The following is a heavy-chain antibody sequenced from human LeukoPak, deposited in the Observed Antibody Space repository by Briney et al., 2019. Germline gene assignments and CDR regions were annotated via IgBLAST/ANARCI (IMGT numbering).Heavy chain of an antibody. CDR2: ISHDGSNK. V-gene: IGHV3-30-3*01. D-gene: IGHD6-19*01. J-gene: IGHJ4*02. CDR1: GFTFSSYA. CDR3: ATPYTSGWSLYFDN. Sequence: GSLRLSCAASGFTFSSYAMHWVRQAPDKGLEWVAVISHDGSNKYYADSVRGRFSIFRDNSKNTLYLQMNGLRAEETAMYYCATPYTSGWSLYFDNWGQGTLVTVSS.